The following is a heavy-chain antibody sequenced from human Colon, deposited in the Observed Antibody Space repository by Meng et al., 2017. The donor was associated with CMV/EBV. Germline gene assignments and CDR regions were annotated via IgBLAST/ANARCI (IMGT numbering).Heavy chain of an antibody. CDR1: GYTLSELS. CDR3: TTPWNYGGDSDY. CDR2: FVPEDGET. Sequence: SCQVSGYTLSELSMHWVRQAPGKGLEWMGGFVPEDGETIYAQRFRGRVTMTEDTSTNTAYMELSSLRSEDTAVYYCTTPWNYGGDSDYWGQGTLVTVSS. J-gene: IGHJ4*02. D-gene: IGHD4-23*01. V-gene: IGHV1-24*01.